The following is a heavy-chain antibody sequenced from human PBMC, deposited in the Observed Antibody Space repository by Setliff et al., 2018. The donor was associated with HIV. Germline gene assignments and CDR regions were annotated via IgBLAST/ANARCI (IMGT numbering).Heavy chain of an antibody. D-gene: IGHD2-15*01. Sequence: GASVKVSCKVSGDTVTEPSMQWVRQAPGKGLEWMGGFDPGHGETFYARKFQGRVTMTEDTFTDSAYMELRSLRSEDTAIYYCVTVVGDLSCTGGSCFSYFEYWGQGTLVTVSS. CDR3: VTVVGDLSCTGGSCFSYFEY. CDR2: FDPGHGET. V-gene: IGHV1-24*01. CDR1: GDTVTEPS. J-gene: IGHJ4*02.